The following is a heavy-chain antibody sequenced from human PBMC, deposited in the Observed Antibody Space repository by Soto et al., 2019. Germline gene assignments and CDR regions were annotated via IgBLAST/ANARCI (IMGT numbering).Heavy chain of an antibody. CDR2: ISYDGSNK. CDR3: AKGHIVATIRYYYGMDV. D-gene: IGHD5-12*01. V-gene: IGHV3-30*18. CDR1: GFTFSSYD. J-gene: IGHJ6*02. Sequence: GGSLRLSCAASGFTFSSYDMHWVRQAPGKGLEWVAVISYDGSNKYYADSVKGRFTISRDNSKNTLYLQMNSLRAEDTAVYYCAKGHIVATIRYYYGMDVWGQGTTVTVSS.